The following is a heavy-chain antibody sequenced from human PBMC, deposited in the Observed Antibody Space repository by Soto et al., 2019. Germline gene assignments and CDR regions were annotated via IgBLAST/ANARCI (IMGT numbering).Heavy chain of an antibody. J-gene: IGHJ4*02. D-gene: IGHD2-8*01. CDR3: ARLRVRDTLMDYFDY. CDR2: ISYDGSNK. V-gene: IGHV3-30-3*01. Sequence: AGSLRLSCAASGFTISSYAMHWVRQAPGKGLEWVAVISYDGSNKYYADSVKGRFTISRDNSKNTLYLQMNSLRAEDTAVYYCARLRVRDTLMDYFDYWGQGTLVTVSS. CDR1: GFTISSYA.